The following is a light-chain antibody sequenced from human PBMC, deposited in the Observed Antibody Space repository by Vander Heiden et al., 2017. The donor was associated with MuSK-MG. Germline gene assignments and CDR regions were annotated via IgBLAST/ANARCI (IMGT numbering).Light chain of an antibody. CDR3: QSYDSSNVV. CDR2: EDN. CDR1: SGSIASNY. Sequence: NFMLTQPHSVSESPGKTVTISCTRSSGSIASNYVQWYQQRPGRAPTTVIYEDNQRPSGVSDRFSGSIDSSSNSASPTISGLKTEDEDDYYCQSYDSSNVVFGGGTKLTVL. V-gene: IGLV6-57*03. J-gene: IGLJ2*01.